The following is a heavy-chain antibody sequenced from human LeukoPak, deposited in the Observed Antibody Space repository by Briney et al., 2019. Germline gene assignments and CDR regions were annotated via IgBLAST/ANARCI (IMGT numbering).Heavy chain of an antibody. J-gene: IGHJ4*02. D-gene: IGHD2-15*01. CDR3: AREGCSGGSCYVDY. Sequence: AGGSLRLSCAASGFSLSSYSMNWVRQAPGKGLEWVSSVTISSNFIYYADSVKGRFTISRDNAKNSLYLQMNSLRAEDTAVYYCAREGCSGGSCYVDYWGQGTLVTVSS. CDR1: GFSLSSYS. V-gene: IGHV3-21*01. CDR2: VTISSNFI.